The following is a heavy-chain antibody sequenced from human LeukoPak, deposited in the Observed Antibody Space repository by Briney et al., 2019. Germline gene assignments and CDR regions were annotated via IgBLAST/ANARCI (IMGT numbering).Heavy chain of an antibody. CDR2: INYSGST. CDR1: GDSISSYY. J-gene: IGHJ2*01. CDR3: ARDKGPYWYFDL. V-gene: IGHV4-59*01. Sequence: PSETLPLTCTVSGDSISSYYWNWIRQPPGKGLEWIGNINYSGSTDYNPSLKSRVTISVDTSKNQISLRLSSVTAADTAVYHCARDKGPYWYFDLWGRGTLVTVSS.